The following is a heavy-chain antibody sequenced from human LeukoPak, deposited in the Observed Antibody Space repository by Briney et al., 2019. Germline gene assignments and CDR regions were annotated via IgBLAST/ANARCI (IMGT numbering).Heavy chain of an antibody. V-gene: IGHV1-2*02. J-gene: IGHJ4*02. CDR2: INPNSGGT. CDR3: ARGYSSGSDYYFDY. D-gene: IGHD6-19*01. CDR1: GYTFTGYY. Sequence: GASVKVSCKASGYTFTGYYIHWVRQAPGQGLEWIGWINPNSGGTNYAQKLQGRVTMTRDTSISKAYMELSRLRSDDTAVYYCARGYSSGSDYYFDYWGQGTLVTVSS.